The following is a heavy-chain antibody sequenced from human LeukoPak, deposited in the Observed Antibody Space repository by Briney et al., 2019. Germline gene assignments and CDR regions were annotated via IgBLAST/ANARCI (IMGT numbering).Heavy chain of an antibody. D-gene: IGHD3-22*01. J-gene: IGHJ4*02. CDR3: ARNQYYCDSSQETTKNDY. CDR2: INHSGST. Sequence: PSETPSLTCAVYGGSFSGYYWSWIRQPPGKGLEWIGEINHSGSTNYNPSLKSRVTISVDTSKNQFSLKLSSVTAAVTAVYYCARNQYYCDSSQETTKNDYWGQGTLVTVSS. CDR1: GGSFSGYY. V-gene: IGHV4-34*01.